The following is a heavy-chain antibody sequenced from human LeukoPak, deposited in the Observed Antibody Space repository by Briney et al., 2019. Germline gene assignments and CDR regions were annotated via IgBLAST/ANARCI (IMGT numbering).Heavy chain of an antibody. CDR2: IYTSGST. J-gene: IGHJ4*02. D-gene: IGHD6-6*01. V-gene: IGHV4-4*09. CDR3: ARRKKLGPVGGVAFDY. Sequence: PSETLSLTYTVSGGSISSYYWSWIRQPPGKGLEWIGYIYTSGSTNYNPSLKSRVTISVDTSKNQFSLKLSSVTAADTAVYYCARRKKLGPVGGVAFDYWGQGTLVTVSS. CDR1: GGSISSYY.